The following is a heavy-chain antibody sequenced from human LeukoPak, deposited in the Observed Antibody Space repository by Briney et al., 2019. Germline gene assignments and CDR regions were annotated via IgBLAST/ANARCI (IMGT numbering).Heavy chain of an antibody. Sequence: PSETLSLTCAVYGGPFSGYYWSWIRQPPGKGLEWIGEINHSGSTNYNPSLKSRVTTSVDTSKNQFSLKLSSVTAADTAVYYCARGLSSSSPTAFDIWGQGTMVTVSS. D-gene: IGHD6-6*01. J-gene: IGHJ3*02. CDR2: INHSGST. CDR3: ARGLSSSSPTAFDI. CDR1: GGPFSGYY. V-gene: IGHV4-34*01.